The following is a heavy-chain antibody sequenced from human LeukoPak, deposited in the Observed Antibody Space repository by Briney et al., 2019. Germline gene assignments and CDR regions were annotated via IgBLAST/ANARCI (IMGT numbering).Heavy chain of an antibody. CDR2: ISGSGGST. J-gene: IGHJ1*01. CDR3: ASQATYYDFWSGYWFFQH. CDR1: GFTFSSYA. V-gene: IGHV3-23*01. Sequence: GGSLRLSCAASGFTFSSYAMNWVRQAPGKGLEWVSAISGSGGSTYYADSVKGRFTISRDNSKNTLYLQMNSLRAEDTAVYYCASQATYYDFWSGYWFFQHWGQGTLVTVSS. D-gene: IGHD3-3*01.